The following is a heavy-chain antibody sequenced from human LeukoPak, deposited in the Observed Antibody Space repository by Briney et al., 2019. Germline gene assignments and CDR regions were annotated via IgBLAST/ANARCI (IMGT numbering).Heavy chain of an antibody. CDR3: ARELWFGELFFDY. CDR2: ISYDGSIK. Sequence: GGSLRLSCAASGFTFNDYTIHWVRQAPGKGLEWVAVISYDGSIKYYADSVKGRFTISRDTSKNTLYLQMNSLRAEDTAIYFCARELWFGELFFDYWGQGTLVTVSS. J-gene: IGHJ4*02. CDR1: GFTFNDYT. V-gene: IGHV3-30*04. D-gene: IGHD3-10*01.